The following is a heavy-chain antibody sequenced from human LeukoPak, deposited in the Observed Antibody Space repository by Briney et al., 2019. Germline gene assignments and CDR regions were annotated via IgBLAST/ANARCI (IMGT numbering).Heavy chain of an antibody. CDR1: GGSISSDKYY. CDR2: IYYSGTS. CDR3: ARHVSANTGYFDY. V-gene: IGHV4-39*01. Sequence: SETLSLTCTVSGGSISSDKYYWGWIRQSPGKELEWIGGIYYSGTSYYNPSLESRVGIFVDTSRDQFSLDLYSVTAADTALYYCARHVSANTGYFDYCGQGTLVTVSS. D-gene: IGHD2-8*01. J-gene: IGHJ4*02.